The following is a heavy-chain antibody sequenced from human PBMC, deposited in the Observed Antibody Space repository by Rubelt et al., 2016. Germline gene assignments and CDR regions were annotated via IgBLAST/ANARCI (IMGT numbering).Heavy chain of an antibody. Sequence: GNTNYAQKLQGRVTMTTDTSTSTAYMELRSLRSDDTAVYYCARDPVGIAAAGSLDYFDYWGQGTLVTVSS. CDR2: GNT. CDR3: ARDPVGIAAAGSLDYFDY. J-gene: IGHJ4*02. V-gene: IGHV1-18*01. D-gene: IGHD6-13*01.